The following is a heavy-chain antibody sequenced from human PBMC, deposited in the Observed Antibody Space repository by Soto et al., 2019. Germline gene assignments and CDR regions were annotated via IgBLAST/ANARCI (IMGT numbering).Heavy chain of an antibody. D-gene: IGHD2-2*01. Sequence: EVQLLESGGGLVQPGGSLRLSCAASGFTFSSYAMSWVRQAPGKGLEWVSAISGSGGSTCYADSVKGRFTISRDNSKNTLYPQMNSLRAEDTSVYYCANPPTGCSSTSYYFFMDYMDAWGKGTTVTVSS. CDR2: ISGSGGST. CDR3: ANPPTGCSSTSYYFFMDYMDA. CDR1: GFTFSSYA. J-gene: IGHJ6*03. V-gene: IGHV3-23*01.